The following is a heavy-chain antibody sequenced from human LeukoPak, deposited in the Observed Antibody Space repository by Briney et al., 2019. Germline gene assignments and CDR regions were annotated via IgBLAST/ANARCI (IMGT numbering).Heavy chain of an antibody. V-gene: IGHV3-7*01. CDR2: ILPDGSQK. J-gene: IGHJ4*02. CDR1: DFTFSFYW. D-gene: IGHD6-13*01. Sequence: GGSLRLSCVASDFTFSFYWMTWVRQAHGKGLEGLANILPDGSQKYYVDSVKGRFTISRDNPKNSLYLQINNLKAEDTAVYYCGRLAHNAWYAIDFWGQGALVTVSS. CDR3: GRLAHNAWYAIDF.